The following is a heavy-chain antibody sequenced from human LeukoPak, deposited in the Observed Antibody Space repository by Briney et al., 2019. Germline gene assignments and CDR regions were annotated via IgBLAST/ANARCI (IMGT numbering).Heavy chain of an antibody. CDR3: VTIAGFCNGDSCYREDRNYYFDD. CDR2: YDPKDGET. V-gene: IGHV1-24*01. CDR1: ENTLIELS. Sequence: ASVKVSCKVSENTLIELSIHWVRQAPGKGLEWMGGYDPKDGETIYAQRFQGRVSLTEDTSTDTTYMELTGLTSEDTAVYFCVTIAGFCNGDSCYREDRNYYFDDWGQGTLVTASS. D-gene: IGHD2-15*01. J-gene: IGHJ4*02.